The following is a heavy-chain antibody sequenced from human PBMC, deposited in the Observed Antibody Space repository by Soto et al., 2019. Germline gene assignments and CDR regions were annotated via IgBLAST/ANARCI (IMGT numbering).Heavy chain of an antibody. J-gene: IGHJ4*02. V-gene: IGHV4-30-2*01. D-gene: IGHD3-10*01. CDR3: ARDFYGSGSRGTFDY. Sequence: SETLSLTCAVSGGSISSGGYSWSWIRQPPGKGLEWIGYIYHSGSTYYNPSLKSRVTISVDRSKNQFSLKLSSVTAADTAVYYCARDFYGSGSRGTFDYWGQGTLVTVSS. CDR2: IYHSGST. CDR1: GGSISSGGYS.